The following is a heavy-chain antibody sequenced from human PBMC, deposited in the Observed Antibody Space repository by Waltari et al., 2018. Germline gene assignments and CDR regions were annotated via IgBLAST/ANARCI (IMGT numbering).Heavy chain of an antibody. CDR1: GFPVRHS. D-gene: IGHD6-19*01. CDR3: ATSMAVAGKGRGWFDS. V-gene: IGHV3-53*01. CDR2: IYTGGST. J-gene: IGHJ5*01. Sequence: EVQLVESGGGLLQPGGSLRLSCAASGFPVRHSMSWVRQAPGKGLEWVSVIYTGGSTDYADSVKGRFTISRDNSKNTRYLQMNSRRAEDTAVYYCATSMAVAGKGRGWFDSWGQGTLVTVSS.